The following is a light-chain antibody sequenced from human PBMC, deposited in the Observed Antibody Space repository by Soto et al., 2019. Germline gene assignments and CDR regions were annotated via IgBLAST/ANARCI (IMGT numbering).Light chain of an antibody. CDR1: QGIGDT. V-gene: IGKV3-20*01. J-gene: IGKJ1*01. CDR3: QQYGSSRWT. Sequence: EVVLTQSPATLSVSPGEGVTLSCSASQGIGDTLAWYQHKPGQPPRLLIYGASARATGIADRFSGSGSGTDFTLTISRLEPEDFAVYYCQQYGSSRWTFGQGTKVDIK. CDR2: GAS.